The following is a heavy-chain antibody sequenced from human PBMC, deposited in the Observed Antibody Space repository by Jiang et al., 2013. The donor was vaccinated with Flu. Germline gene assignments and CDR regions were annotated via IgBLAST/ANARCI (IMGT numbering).Heavy chain of an antibody. CDR2: IYYSGST. V-gene: IGHV4-59*01. CDR3: ARTAFEQWLVPNWYFDL. J-gene: IGHJ2*01. Sequence: GPGLVKPSETLSLTCTVSGGSISSYYWSWIRQPPGKGLEWIGYIYYSGSTNYNPSLKSRVTISVDTSKNQFSLKLSSVTAADTAVYYCARTAFEQWLVPNWYFDLWGRGTLVTVSS. CDR1: GGSISSYY. D-gene: IGHD6-19*01.